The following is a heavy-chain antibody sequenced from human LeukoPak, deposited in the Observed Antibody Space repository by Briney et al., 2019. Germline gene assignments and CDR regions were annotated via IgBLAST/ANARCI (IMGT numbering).Heavy chain of an antibody. CDR3: ARDYGIAAKSFDY. D-gene: IGHD6-13*01. CDR2: ISSSGSTI. J-gene: IGHJ4*02. V-gene: IGHV3-48*03. Sequence: TGGSLRLSCAASGFTFSSYEMNWVRQAPGKGLEWVSYISSSGSTIYYADSVKGRFTISRDNAKNSLYLQMNSLRAEDTAVYYCARDYGIAAKSFDYWGQGTLVTVSS. CDR1: GFTFSSYE.